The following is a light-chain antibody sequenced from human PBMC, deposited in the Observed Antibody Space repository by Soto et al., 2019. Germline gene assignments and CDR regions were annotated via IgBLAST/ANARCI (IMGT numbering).Light chain of an antibody. CDR3: AAWDDSPLYV. Sequence: QSVLTQPRSASGTPGQRVTICCSGSSSNIGSNYVYWYQQLPGTAPKLLIYRNNQRPSGVPDRFSGSKSGTSASLAISGLRSEDDADYYCAAWDDSPLYVFGTGTKLTVL. V-gene: IGLV1-47*01. J-gene: IGLJ1*01. CDR2: RNN. CDR1: SSNIGSNY.